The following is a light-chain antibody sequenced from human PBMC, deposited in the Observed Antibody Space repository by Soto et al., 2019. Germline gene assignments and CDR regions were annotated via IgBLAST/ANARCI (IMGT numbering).Light chain of an antibody. V-gene: IGLV2-14*03. J-gene: IGLJ2*01. CDR3: GSYTSSSPV. CDR1: RSDVGGYDY. Sequence: QSVLTQPASVSGSPGQSITISCTGTRSDVGGYDYVSWYQHHPGKAPKLMIYDVSNRPSGVSNRFSGSKSGNTASLTISGLQAEDEADYYCGSYTSSSPVFGGGTKLTVL. CDR2: DVS.